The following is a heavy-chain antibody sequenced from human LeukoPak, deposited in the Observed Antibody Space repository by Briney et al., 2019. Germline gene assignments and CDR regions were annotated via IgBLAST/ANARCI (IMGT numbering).Heavy chain of an antibody. CDR2: IYYSGST. CDR1: GGSISSYY. CDR3: ARADYGDSQTFDY. V-gene: IGHV4-59*01. Sequence: SETLSLTCTASGGSISSYYWSWIRQPPGKGLEWIGYIYYSGSTNYNPSLKSRVTISVDTSKNQFSLKLSSVTAADTAVYYCARADYGDSQTFDYWGQGTLVTVSS. J-gene: IGHJ4*02. D-gene: IGHD4-17*01.